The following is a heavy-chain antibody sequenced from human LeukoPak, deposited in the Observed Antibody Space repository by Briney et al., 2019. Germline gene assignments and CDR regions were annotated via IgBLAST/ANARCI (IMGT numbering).Heavy chain of an antibody. CDR1: GGSISSGGYY. J-gene: IGHJ1*01. D-gene: IGHD3-22*01. Sequence: SETLSLTCTVSGGSISSGGYYWSWIRQHPGKGLEWIGYIYYSGSTYYNPSLKSRVTISVDTSKNQFSLKLSSVTAADTAVYYCARGGYDSSGYYDFQHWGQGTLVTVSS. V-gene: IGHV4-31*03. CDR3: ARGGYDSSGYYDFQH. CDR2: IYYSGST.